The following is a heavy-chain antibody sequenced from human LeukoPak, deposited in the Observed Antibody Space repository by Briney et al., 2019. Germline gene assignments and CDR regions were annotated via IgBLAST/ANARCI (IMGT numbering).Heavy chain of an antibody. Sequence: PGGSLRLSCSASGFTFSNYAMQWVRQAPGKGLEYVSAISSNGGSTYYADSVKGRFTISRDNSKNTLYLQMSSLRADDTAVYYCVKIPRYSSGWSNFDCWDQGTLVTVSS. CDR2: ISSNGGST. V-gene: IGHV3-64D*06. D-gene: IGHD6-19*01. CDR1: GFTFSNYA. J-gene: IGHJ4*02. CDR3: VKIPRYSSGWSNFDC.